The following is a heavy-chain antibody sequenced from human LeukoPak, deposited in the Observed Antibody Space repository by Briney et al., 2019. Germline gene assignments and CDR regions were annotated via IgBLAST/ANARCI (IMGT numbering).Heavy chain of an antibody. CDR2: ISAYNGNT. V-gene: IGHV1-18*01. J-gene: IGHJ6*03. CDR3: AREQTGYCSSTSCYGAKYYYMDV. D-gene: IGHD2-2*01. CDR1: GYTFTSYG. Sequence: GASVKVSCKASGYTFTSYGISWVRQAPGQGLEWMGWISAYNGNTNYAQKLQGRVTITTDTSTSTAYMELRSLRSDDTAVYYCAREQTGYCSSTSCYGAKYYYMDVWGKGTTVTVSS.